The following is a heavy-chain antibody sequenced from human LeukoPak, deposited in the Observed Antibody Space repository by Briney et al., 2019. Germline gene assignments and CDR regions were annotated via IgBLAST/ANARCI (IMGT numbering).Heavy chain of an antibody. J-gene: IGHJ4*02. D-gene: IGHD3-22*01. V-gene: IGHV4-39*07. CDR1: GGSISSSSYY. Sequence: SETLSLTCTVSGGSISSSSYYWGWIRQPPGKGLEWIGSIYYSGSTYYNPSLKSRVTISVDPSKNQFSLKLSSVTAADTAVYYCARRARARKYYYDSSGWVYWGQGTLVTVSS. CDR3: ARRARARKYYYDSSGWVY. CDR2: IYYSGST.